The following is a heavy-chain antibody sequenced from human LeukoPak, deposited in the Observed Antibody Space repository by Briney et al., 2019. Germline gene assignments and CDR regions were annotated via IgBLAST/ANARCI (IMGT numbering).Heavy chain of an antibody. CDR3: ARTRGYSGYDREYYFDY. D-gene: IGHD5-12*01. J-gene: IGHJ4*02. CDR2: IYSGGST. Sequence: PGGSLRLSCAASGFTVSSNYMSWVRQAPGKGLEWVSVIYSGGSTYYADSVKGRFTISRDNSKNTLYLQMNSLRAEDTAVYYCARTRGYSGYDREYYFDYWGQGTLVTVSS. V-gene: IGHV3-66*02. CDR1: GFTVSSNY.